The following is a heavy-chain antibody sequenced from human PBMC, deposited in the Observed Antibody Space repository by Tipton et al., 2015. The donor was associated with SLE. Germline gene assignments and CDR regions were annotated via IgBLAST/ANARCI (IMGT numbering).Heavy chain of an antibody. V-gene: IGHV4-34*01. Sequence: ELVKPSETLSLTCAVYGGSFSGYYWSWIRQPPGKGLEWIGEINHSGSTNYNPSLKSRVTISVDTSKNQFSLKLSSVTAADTAVYYCARGSKKNSARNWFDPCGQGTLVTVSS. CDR2: INHSGST. CDR3: ARGSKKNSARNWFDP. J-gene: IGHJ5*02. CDR1: GGSFSGYY. D-gene: IGHD1-7*01.